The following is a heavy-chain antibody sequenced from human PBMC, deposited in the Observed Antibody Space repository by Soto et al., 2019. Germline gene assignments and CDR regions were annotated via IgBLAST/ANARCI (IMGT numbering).Heavy chain of an antibody. CDR3: AKDVAARWELGGVFDP. V-gene: IGHV3-30*18. J-gene: IGHJ5*02. Sequence: QVQLVESGGGVVQPGRSLRLSCAASGFTFSSYGMHWVRQAPGKGLEWVAVISYDGSNKYYADSVKGRFSISRDNSKNTLYLQMNSLRAEDTAVYYCAKDVAARWELGGVFDPWGQGTLVTVSS. D-gene: IGHD1-26*01. CDR2: ISYDGSNK. CDR1: GFTFSSYG.